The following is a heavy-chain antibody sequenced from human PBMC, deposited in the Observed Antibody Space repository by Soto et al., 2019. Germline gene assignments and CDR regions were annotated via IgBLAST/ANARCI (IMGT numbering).Heavy chain of an antibody. V-gene: IGHV1-18*01. J-gene: IGHJ6*03. CDR3: ARAGYYDFWSGSDYYYMDF. Sequence: GASVKVSCKASGYTFPRDGISWVRQAPGQGLEWMGWISAYNGNTNYAQKLQGRVTMTTDTSTSTAYMELRSLRSDDPAVCYCARAGYYDFWSGSDYYYMDFWGKVTTGTVSS. CDR1: GYTFPRDG. D-gene: IGHD3-3*01. CDR2: ISAYNGNT.